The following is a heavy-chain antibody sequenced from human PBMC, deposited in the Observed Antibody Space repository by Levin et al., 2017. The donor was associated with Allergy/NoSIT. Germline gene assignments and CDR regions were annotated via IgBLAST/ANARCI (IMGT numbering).Heavy chain of an antibody. Sequence: GGSLRLSCEASGFTFDIYGVHWVRQAPGKGLEWVAVISYDGTNRYYADSVKGRFSISRDNSKNTLYLQMSGLRVEDTAVYYCAKVGRGDLRESFEYWGQGTLVTVSS. CDR1: GFTFDIYG. V-gene: IGHV3-30*18. CDR3: AKVGRGDLRESFEY. CDR2: ISYDGTNR. J-gene: IGHJ4*02. D-gene: IGHD3-10*01.